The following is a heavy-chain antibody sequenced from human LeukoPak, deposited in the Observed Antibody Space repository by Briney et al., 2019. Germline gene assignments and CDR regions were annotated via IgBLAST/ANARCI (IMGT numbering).Heavy chain of an antibody. J-gene: IGHJ6*03. Sequence: GGSLRLSCAASGFTFSDYYMSWIRQAPGKGLEWILYISSSGTTTYYADSVKGRFTISRDNAENSLYLQMNSLRAEDTAVYYCARDQGHYDYYMGVWGQGTTVTVSS. CDR1: GFTFSDYY. CDR3: ARDQGHYDYYMGV. V-gene: IGHV3-11*01. CDR2: ISSSGTTT.